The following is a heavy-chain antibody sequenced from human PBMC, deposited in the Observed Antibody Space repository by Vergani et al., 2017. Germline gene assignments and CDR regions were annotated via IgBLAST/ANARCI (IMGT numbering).Heavy chain of an antibody. J-gene: IGHJ6*03. CDR2: IRSKAYGGTT. CDR1: GFTFSSYW. D-gene: IGHD2-2*01. CDR3: TRDQEDCSSTSCYYYYYMDV. Sequence: EVQLVESGGGLVQPGGSLRLSCAASGFTFSSYWMSWVRQAPGKGLEWVGFIRSKAYGGTTEYAASVKGRFTISRDDSKSIAYMQMSSLKTEDTAVYYCTRDQEDCSSTSCYYYYYMDVWGKGTTVTVSS. V-gene: IGHV3-49*04.